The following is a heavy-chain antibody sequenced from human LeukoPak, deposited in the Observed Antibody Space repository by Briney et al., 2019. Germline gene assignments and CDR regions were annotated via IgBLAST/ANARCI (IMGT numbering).Heavy chain of an antibody. Sequence: KPSETLSLTCTVSGGSISSSSYSWGWIRQPPGKGLEWIGSIYYSGSTYYNPSLKSRVTISVDTSKNQFSLKLSSVTAADTAVYYCARSPGDGGTFYYGMDVWGQGTTVTVSS. CDR3: ARSPGDGGTFYYGMDV. CDR2: IYYSGST. CDR1: GGSISSSSYS. D-gene: IGHD2-21*01. V-gene: IGHV4-39*01. J-gene: IGHJ6*02.